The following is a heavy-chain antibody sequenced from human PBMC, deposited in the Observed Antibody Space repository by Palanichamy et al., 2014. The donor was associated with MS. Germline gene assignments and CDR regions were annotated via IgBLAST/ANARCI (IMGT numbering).Heavy chain of an antibody. Sequence: QVQLQQSGPGLVKPSQTLSLTCGISGDSISNNSAAWNWIRQSPSRGLEWLGRTYYRSKWYYDYALSVKSRMTINPDTSKNQFSLQLNSVTPDDTAIYYCTKGGSGWSVSLFEYWGQGTLVTVSS. V-gene: IGHV6-1*01. J-gene: IGHJ4*02. CDR1: GDSISNNSAA. CDR3: TKGGSGWSVSLFEY. D-gene: IGHD6-19*01. CDR2: TYYRSKWYY.